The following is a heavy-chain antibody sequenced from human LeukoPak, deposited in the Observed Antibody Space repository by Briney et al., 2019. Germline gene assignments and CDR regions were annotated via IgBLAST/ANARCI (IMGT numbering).Heavy chain of an antibody. V-gene: IGHV3-20*04. Sequence: GGSLRLSCAVSGVSFDDYDMSWVRQDPGKGREWVFGINWNGGSTGYADSVKGRFTISRHHAKNSLYLQMNSLRAEDTALYYCARARGYNYGFDYWGQGTLVTVSS. J-gene: IGHJ4*02. D-gene: IGHD5-18*01. CDR3: ARARGYNYGFDY. CDR1: GVSFDDYD. CDR2: INWNGGST.